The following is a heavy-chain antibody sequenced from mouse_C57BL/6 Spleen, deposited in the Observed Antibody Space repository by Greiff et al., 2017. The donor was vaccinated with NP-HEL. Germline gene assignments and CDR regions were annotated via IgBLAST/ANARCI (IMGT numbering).Heavy chain of an antibody. CDR2: IYPGDGDT. D-gene: IGHD1-1*01. Sequence: VQLQQSGPELVKPGASVKISCKASGYAFSSSWMNWVKQRPGKGLEWIGRIYPGDGDTNYNGKFTGKATLTADKSSSTAYMQLSSLTSEDSAVYFCARFQTHYYDSSYGHYVDYGGQGTTLTVSS. CDR1: GYAFSSSW. CDR3: ARFQTHYYDSSYGHYVDY. J-gene: IGHJ2*01. V-gene: IGHV1-82*01.